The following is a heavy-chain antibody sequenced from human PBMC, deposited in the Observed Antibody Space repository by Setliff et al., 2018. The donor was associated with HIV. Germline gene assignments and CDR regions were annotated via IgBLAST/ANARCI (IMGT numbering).Heavy chain of an antibody. CDR2: INPNSGDT. CDR1: GYTFTGYY. CDR3: ASFRGTGTTRSLDHFDY. Sequence: ASVKVSCKTSGYTFTGYYIHWVRQAPGQGLEWMGRINPNSGDTNYAQKFQGRVTMTRDTSISTAYMDLSGLRSDDTAVYYCASFRGTGTTRSLDHFDYWGQGTLVTVSS. D-gene: IGHD1-1*01. J-gene: IGHJ4*02. V-gene: IGHV1-2*06.